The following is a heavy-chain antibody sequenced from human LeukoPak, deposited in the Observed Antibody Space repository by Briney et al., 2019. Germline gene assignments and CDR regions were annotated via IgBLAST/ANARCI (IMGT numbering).Heavy chain of an antibody. V-gene: IGHV3-13*04. CDR2: IGIAGDT. CDR1: GFTFTNYD. J-gene: IGHJ5*02. Sequence: GGSLRLSCAASGFTFTNYDMHWVRQVTGKGLEWVSAIGIAGDTYYPGSVRGRFTISRENAKNSLYLQMNSLRAEDTAVYYCARVGNDYGDSNWFDPWGQGTLVTVSS. D-gene: IGHD4-17*01. CDR3: ARVGNDYGDSNWFDP.